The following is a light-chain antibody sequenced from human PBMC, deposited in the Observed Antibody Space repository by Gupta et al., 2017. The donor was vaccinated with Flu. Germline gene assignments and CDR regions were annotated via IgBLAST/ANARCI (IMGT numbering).Light chain of an antibody. J-gene: IGLJ2*01. CDR1: NGDIGAYNY. V-gene: IGLV2-14*01. CDR2: EVS. Sequence: QSALTQPASVSGSPGQSIAISCTGTNGDIGAYNYVSWYQQHPGKAPKLMIYEVSNRPSGVSTRFSGSKSGNTASLTISGLQAEDEADYHCGSYGAVGVFGGGTKVTVL. CDR3: GSYGAVGV.